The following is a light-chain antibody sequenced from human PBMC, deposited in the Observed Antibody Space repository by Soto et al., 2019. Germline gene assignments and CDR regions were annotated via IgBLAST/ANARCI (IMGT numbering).Light chain of an antibody. CDR2: GVS. J-gene: IGKJ4*01. V-gene: IGKV3-15*01. Sequence: EIVMTQSPGTLSLSPGETVTLSCRASQSVSSYLAWYQQKPGQAPRLLMYGVSTRATGIPARFGGSGSATEFTLTISSLQSEDFAVYYCQQYSQWPLTFGGGTKVDIK. CDR3: QQYSQWPLT. CDR1: QSVSSY.